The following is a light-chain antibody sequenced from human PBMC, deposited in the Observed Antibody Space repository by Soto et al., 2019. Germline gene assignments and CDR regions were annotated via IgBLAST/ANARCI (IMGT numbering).Light chain of an antibody. V-gene: IGLV2-23*01. CDR3: CSYAGSSTLV. Sequence: QSVLTQPASVSGSPGQSITISCTGTSSDVGGYNLVSWYQQHPGKAPKLLIYEDTKRPSGVSNRFSASKSGNTASLTISGLQTEDEADYHCCSYAGSSTLVFGGGTKLTVL. J-gene: IGLJ3*02. CDR1: SSDVGGYNL. CDR2: EDT.